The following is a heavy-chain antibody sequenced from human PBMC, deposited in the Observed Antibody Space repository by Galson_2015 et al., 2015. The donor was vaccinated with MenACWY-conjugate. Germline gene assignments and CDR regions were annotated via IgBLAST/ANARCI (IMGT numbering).Heavy chain of an antibody. V-gene: IGHV3-7*03. CDR3: ARQASSCWRGEAFDI. D-gene: IGHD6-13*01. Sequence: SLRLSCAASGFTFSSYWMSWVRQAPGKGLEWVANIKQDGSEKYYVDSVKGRFTISRDNAKNSLYLQMNSLRAEDTAVYYCARQASSCWRGEAFDIWGQGTMVTVSS. J-gene: IGHJ3*02. CDR1: GFTFSSYW. CDR2: IKQDGSEK.